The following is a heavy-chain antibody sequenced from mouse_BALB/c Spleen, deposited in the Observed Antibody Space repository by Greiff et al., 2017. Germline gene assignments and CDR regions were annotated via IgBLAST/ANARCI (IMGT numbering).Heavy chain of an antibody. V-gene: IGHV5-9-4*01. D-gene: IGHD3-3*01. CDR3: ARSGTDAMDY. Sequence: DVQLVESGGGLVKPGGSLKLSCAASGFTFSSYAMSWVRQSPEKRLEWVAEISSGGSYTYYPDTVTGRFTISRDNAKNTLYLEMSSLRSEDTAMYYCARSGTDAMDYWGQGTSVTVSS. CDR2: ISSGGSYT. J-gene: IGHJ4*01. CDR1: GFTFSSYA.